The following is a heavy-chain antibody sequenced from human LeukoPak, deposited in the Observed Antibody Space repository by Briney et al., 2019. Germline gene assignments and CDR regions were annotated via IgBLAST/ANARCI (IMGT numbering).Heavy chain of an antibody. CDR1: GFTFSNFA. Sequence: PGGSLRLSCAASGFTFSNFAMTWVRQAPGKGLQWFSAISDSGGGTFYADSVKGRFTISRANSNNTLYLQMYTLRAYNTAVYYCAKVGVGWAAFEHWGQGTLVTVSS. CDR3: AKVGVGWAAFEH. J-gene: IGHJ4*02. D-gene: IGHD3-16*01. CDR2: ISDSGGGT. V-gene: IGHV3-23*01.